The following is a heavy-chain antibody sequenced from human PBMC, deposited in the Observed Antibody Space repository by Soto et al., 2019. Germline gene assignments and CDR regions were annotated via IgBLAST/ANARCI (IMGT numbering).Heavy chain of an antibody. D-gene: IGHD3-3*01. CDR2: ISAYNCNT. CDR1: GYTFTSSG. J-gene: IGHJ4*02. CDR3: ARSHSTTILRVFIITPDCVY. V-gene: IGHV1-18*01. Sequence: QVQLVQSGAEVKKPGASVKVSCKASGYTFTSSGISWVRQAPGQGLEWMGWISAYNCNTNYAQKLQGRVTMNTDTSTSTAYMEIRGQRADDTAVYYCARSHSTTILRVFIITPDCVYWGQGTLVTVSS.